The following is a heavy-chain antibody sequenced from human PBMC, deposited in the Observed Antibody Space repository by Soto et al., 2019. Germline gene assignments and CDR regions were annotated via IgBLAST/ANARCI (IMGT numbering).Heavy chain of an antibody. CDR2: ISYDGSNN. Sequence: QVQLVESGGGVVQPGRSLRLSCEASRFTFSSYGMHWVRQAPGKGLEWVAVISYDGSNNHYADSVKGRFTISRDNSRNTLYLQMNSLRAEDTAVYYCAKDTSRLYYYYGMDVWGQGTTVTVSS. CDR1: RFTFSSYG. D-gene: IGHD2-2*01. V-gene: IGHV3-30*18. J-gene: IGHJ6*02. CDR3: AKDTSRLYYYYGMDV.